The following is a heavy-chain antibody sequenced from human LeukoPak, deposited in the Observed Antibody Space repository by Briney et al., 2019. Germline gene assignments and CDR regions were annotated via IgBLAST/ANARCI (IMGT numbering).Heavy chain of an antibody. CDR3: TTGFITVDGAFDI. J-gene: IGHJ3*02. CDR1: GFTFSNAW. D-gene: IGHD3-22*01. V-gene: IGHV3-15*01. Sequence: PGGSLRLSCAASGFTFSNAWMSWVRQAPGKGLEWVGRIKSKTDGATTDYAAPVKGRFTISRDDSKNTLYLQMNSLKTEDTAVYYCTTGFITVDGAFDIWGQGTMVTVSS. CDR2: IKSKTDGATT.